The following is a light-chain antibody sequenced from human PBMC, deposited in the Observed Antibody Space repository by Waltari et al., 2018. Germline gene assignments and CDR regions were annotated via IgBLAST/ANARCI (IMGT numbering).Light chain of an antibody. CDR3: QHYYTPPYT. Sequence: DIVMTQSPVSLTVSLGERATIYCKSSQSLFNSPNNNNYLAWYQQKPGQPPKILTYWASTRESGVPDRFSGGGSGTDFTLTITNVQAEDVALYYCQHYYTPPYTFGQGTRLEIK. V-gene: IGKV4-1*01. CDR1: QSLFNSPNNNNY. J-gene: IGKJ2*01. CDR2: WAS.